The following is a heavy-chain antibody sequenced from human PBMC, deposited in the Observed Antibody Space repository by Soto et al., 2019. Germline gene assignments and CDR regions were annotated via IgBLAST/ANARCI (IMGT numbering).Heavy chain of an antibody. J-gene: IGHJ4*02. Sequence: PGGSLRLSCAASGFTFSSYAMSWVRQAPGKGLEWVSAISGSGGSTYYADSVKGRFTISRDNSKNTLYLQMNSLRAEDTAVYYCVKAYYYDSSGYYPFDYWGQGTLVTVSS. V-gene: IGHV3-23*01. D-gene: IGHD3-22*01. CDR1: GFTFSSYA. CDR3: VKAYYYDSSGYYPFDY. CDR2: ISGSGGST.